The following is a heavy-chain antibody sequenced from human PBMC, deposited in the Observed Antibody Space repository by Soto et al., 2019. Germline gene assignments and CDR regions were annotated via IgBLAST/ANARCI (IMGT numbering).Heavy chain of an antibody. V-gene: IGHV1-69*12. CDR2: IIPIFGTA. CDR3: ASAPRTGGFGEFGVWFDP. D-gene: IGHD3-10*01. Sequence: QVQLVQSGAEVKKPGSSVKVSCKASGGTFSSYAISWVRQAPGQGLEWMGGIIPIFGTANYAQKFQGRVTMPADXXTXTXXRELGSLRSEDTAVYYCASAPRTGGFGEFGVWFDPWGQGPLVTVSS. CDR1: GGTFSSYA. J-gene: IGHJ5*02.